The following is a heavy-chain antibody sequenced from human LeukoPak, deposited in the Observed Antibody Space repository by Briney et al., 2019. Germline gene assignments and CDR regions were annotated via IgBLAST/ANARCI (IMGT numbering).Heavy chain of an antibody. CDR3: ARVGGYGEDSFWYFDL. Sequence: PGGSLRLSCAASGLTFSRDWMGWVRQAPGKGREGVANIRQDGGETYYGDSVKGRFIISRDNAKNSLFLQMNSLRVEDTAVYYCARVGGYGEDSFWYFDLWGRGTLVTVSS. D-gene: IGHD4-17*01. V-gene: IGHV3-7*03. CDR1: GLTFSRDW. J-gene: IGHJ2*01. CDR2: IRQDGGET.